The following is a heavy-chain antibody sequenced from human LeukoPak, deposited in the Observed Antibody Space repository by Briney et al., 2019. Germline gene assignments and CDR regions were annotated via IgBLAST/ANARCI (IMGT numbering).Heavy chain of an antibody. CDR1: GFIFSSFSVN. D-gene: IGHD6-19*01. V-gene: IGHV4-39*01. Sequence: GSLRLSCAASGFIFSSFSVNWVRQPPGKGLEWIGSIYYSGSTYYNPSLKSRVTISVDTSKNQFSLKLSSVTAADTAVYYCARRVAVAGTLYYFDYWGQGTLVTVSS. CDR2: IYYSGST. CDR3: ARRVAVAGTLYYFDY. J-gene: IGHJ4*02.